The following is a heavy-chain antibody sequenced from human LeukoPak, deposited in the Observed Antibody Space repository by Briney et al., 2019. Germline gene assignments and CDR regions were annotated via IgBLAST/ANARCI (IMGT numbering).Heavy chain of an antibody. D-gene: IGHD3-10*01. CDR1: GFTFDDYA. V-gene: IGHV3-9*01. Sequence: PGRPLRLSCAASGFTFDDYAMHWVRQVSGKGLEWVSSLTWNSGTVAYADSVKGRFTISRDNAKNSLYLQMNSLRPEDTALYYCAKDLPQLGELLTSGFDSWGQGTLVTVSS. CDR2: LTWNSGTV. CDR3: AKDLPQLGELLTSGFDS. J-gene: IGHJ4*02.